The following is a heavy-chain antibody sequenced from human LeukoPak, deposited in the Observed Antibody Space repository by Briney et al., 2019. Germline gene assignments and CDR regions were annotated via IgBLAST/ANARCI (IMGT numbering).Heavy chain of an antibody. CDR2: ISAYNGNT. J-gene: IGHJ4*02. V-gene: IGHV1-18*01. CDR1: GYTFTSYG. CDR3: ARVAQWGFGESYFDY. Sequence: DSVKVSCKASGYTFTSYGISWVRQAPGQGLEWMGWISAYNGNTNYAQKLQGRVTMTTDTSTSTAYMELRSLRSDDTAVYYCARVAQWGFGESYFDYWGQGTLFTVSS. D-gene: IGHD3-10*01.